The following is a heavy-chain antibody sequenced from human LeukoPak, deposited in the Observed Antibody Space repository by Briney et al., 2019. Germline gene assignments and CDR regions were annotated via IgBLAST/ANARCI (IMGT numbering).Heavy chain of an antibody. Sequence: PGGSLRLSCAASGCNFKTYTRNWVRQAPGNVLNRVSSFSSDSSYIYYADAVHGRFTVSRDNAKYSLYLQMNSLRAEDTAVYYCAIRYGSGSYPLYGMDVWGQGTTVTVSS. D-gene: IGHD3-10*01. J-gene: IGHJ6*02. CDR2: FSSDSSYI. CDR3: AIRYGSGSYPLYGMDV. V-gene: IGHV3-21*01. CDR1: GCNFKTYT.